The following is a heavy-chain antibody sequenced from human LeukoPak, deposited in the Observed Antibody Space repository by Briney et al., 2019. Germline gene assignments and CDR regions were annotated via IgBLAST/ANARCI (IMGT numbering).Heavy chain of an antibody. CDR2: INAGNGNT. CDR3: ASSIAVAGTSFDY. D-gene: IGHD6-19*01. V-gene: IGHV1-3*01. CDR1: GYTFTSYA. J-gene: IGHJ4*02. Sequence: ASVKVSCKASGYTFTSYAMHWVRQAPGQRLEWMGWINAGNGNTKYSQKFQGRVTITADKSTSTAYMELSSLRSEDTAVYYCASSIAVAGTSFDYWGQGTLVTVSS.